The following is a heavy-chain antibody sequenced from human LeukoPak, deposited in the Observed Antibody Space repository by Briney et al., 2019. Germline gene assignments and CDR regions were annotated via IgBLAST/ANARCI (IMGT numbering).Heavy chain of an antibody. CDR2: IYYNGNT. CDR3: ARQAAGGWYYFDY. CDR1: DGSINSYY. J-gene: IGHJ4*02. Sequence: SETLSLTCSVSDGSINSYYWNWIRRPPGKGLEWIGYIYYNGNTNYSPSLKSRVTISVDTSKNQFSLKLSSVTAADTAVYYCARQAAGGWYYFDYWGQGTLVTVSS. D-gene: IGHD6-19*01. V-gene: IGHV4-59*08.